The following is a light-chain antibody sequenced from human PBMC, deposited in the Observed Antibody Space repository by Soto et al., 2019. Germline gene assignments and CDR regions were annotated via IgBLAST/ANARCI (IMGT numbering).Light chain of an antibody. CDR1: SSDVGGYNY. Sequence: QSVLTQAASASGFPGQSITISCTGTSSDVGGYNYVSWYQQHPGKAPKLMIYDVSNRPSGVSNRFSGSKSGNTASLTISGLQAEDEADYYCSSYTSSSTWVFGGGTK. J-gene: IGLJ3*02. CDR3: SSYTSSSTWV. V-gene: IGLV2-14*01. CDR2: DVS.